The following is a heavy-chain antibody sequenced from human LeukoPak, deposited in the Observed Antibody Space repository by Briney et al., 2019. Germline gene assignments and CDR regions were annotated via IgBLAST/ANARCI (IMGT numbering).Heavy chain of an antibody. D-gene: IGHD6-19*01. V-gene: IGHV4-38-2*02. CDR2: IYHSGST. J-gene: IGHJ5*02. CDR3: AREGIAVAGTGNNWFDP. Sequence: SETLSLTCTVSGYSISSGYYWGWIRQPPGKGLEWIGSIYHSGSTYYNPSLKSRVTISVDTSKNQFSLKLSSVTAADTAVYYCAREGIAVAGTGNNWFDPWGQGTLVTVSS. CDR1: GYSISSGYY.